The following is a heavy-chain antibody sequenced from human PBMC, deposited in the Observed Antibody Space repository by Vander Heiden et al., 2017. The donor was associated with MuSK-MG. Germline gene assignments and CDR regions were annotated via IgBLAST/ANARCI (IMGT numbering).Heavy chain of an antibody. D-gene: IGHD3-10*01. CDR1: GDSVSSNSAA. CDR2: TFYSSKWYN. J-gene: IGHJ4*02. Sequence: QVQLPQSGPGLVKPSQTLPLTCAISGDSVSSNSAAWNWLRQSPSGGLEWLGRTFYSSKWYNDSAVSVKSRITIIPDTSKNQFSLQLNSVTPEDTAVYYCARGVGSGSYDYWGQGTLVTVSS. CDR3: ARGVGSGSYDY. V-gene: IGHV6-1*01.